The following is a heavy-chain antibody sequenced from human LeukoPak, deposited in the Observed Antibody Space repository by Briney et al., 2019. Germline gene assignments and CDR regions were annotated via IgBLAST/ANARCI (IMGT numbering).Heavy chain of an antibody. CDR1: GYSFTSYW. CDR3: ARQVTDYGPILDAFDI. Sequence: GASLQTSCKGSGYSFTSYWIGWVRQMPGKGLGWMGIIYPGDSDTRYTPYFQGQVTIAADKYISTAYLQWRSLKASEIAMYYCARQVTDYGPILDAFDIWGQGTMVTVSS. D-gene: IGHD4-17*01. J-gene: IGHJ3*02. V-gene: IGHV5-51*01. CDR2: IYPGDSDT.